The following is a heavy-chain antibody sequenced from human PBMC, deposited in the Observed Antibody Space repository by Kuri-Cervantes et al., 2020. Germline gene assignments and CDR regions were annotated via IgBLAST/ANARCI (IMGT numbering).Heavy chain of an antibody. CDR3: AKTGLSGSYTPGFDY. Sequence: GGSLRLSCAASGFTVSSNYMSWVRQAPGKGLEWVSVIYSGGSTYYADSVKGRFTISRDNSKNTLYLQMNSLRAEDTAVYYCAKTGLSGSYTPGFDYWGQGTLVTVSS. D-gene: IGHD1-26*01. CDR2: IYSGGST. J-gene: IGHJ4*02. V-gene: IGHV3-53*01. CDR1: GFTVSSNY.